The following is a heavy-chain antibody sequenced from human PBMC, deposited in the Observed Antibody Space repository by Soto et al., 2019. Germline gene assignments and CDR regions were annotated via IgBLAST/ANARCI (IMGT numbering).Heavy chain of an antibody. J-gene: IGHJ4*02. D-gene: IGHD6-19*01. V-gene: IGHV1-18*01. CDR1: GYTFTSYG. CDR3: ARDLGYSSGWYPDNPDY. CDR2: ISAYNGNT. Sequence: QVQLVQSGAEVKKPGASVKVSCKASGYTFTSYGISWVRQAPGQGLEWMGWISAYNGNTNYAQKLQGRVTMTTDTSTSTADMELRSLRSDDTAVYYCARDLGYSSGWYPDNPDYWGQGTLVTVSS.